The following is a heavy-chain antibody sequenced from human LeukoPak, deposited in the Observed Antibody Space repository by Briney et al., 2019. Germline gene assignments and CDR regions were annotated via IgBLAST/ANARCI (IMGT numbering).Heavy chain of an antibody. CDR1: GYTFTGYY. V-gene: IGHV1-2*04. J-gene: IGHJ6*02. Sequence: GASVTVSFKASGYTFTGYYMHWVRQAPGQGLEWMGWINPNSGGTNYAQKFQGWVTMTRDTSISTAYMELSRLRSDDTAVYYCARDAADSGWYIDYYYYYGMDVWGQGTTVTVSS. CDR2: INPNSGGT. D-gene: IGHD6-19*01. CDR3: ARDAADSGWYIDYYYYYGMDV.